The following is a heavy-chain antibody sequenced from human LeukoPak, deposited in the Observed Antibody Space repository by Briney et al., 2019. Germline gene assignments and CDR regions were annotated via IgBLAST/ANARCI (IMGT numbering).Heavy chain of an antibody. CDR2: ISSSGSTI. J-gene: IGHJ4*02. D-gene: IGHD5-18*01. Sequence: PGGSLRLSCAASGFTFSDYYMSWAPQAPGKGLEWVSNISSSGSTIYYADSVKGRFTISRDNAKNSLYLQMNSLRAEDTAVYYCARSPLYSSFDYWGQGTLVTVSS. CDR3: ARSPLYSSFDY. CDR1: GFTFSDYY. V-gene: IGHV3-11*01.